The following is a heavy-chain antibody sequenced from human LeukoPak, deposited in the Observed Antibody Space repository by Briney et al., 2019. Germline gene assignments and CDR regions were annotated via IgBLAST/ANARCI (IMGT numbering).Heavy chain of an antibody. CDR1: GESFSGPY. J-gene: IGHJ4*02. D-gene: IGHD1-26*01. CDR2: INHLGTT. CDR3: ARRGGGNYPFYFDS. Sequence: SETLSLTCALYGESFSGPYWTWIRQSPGKGLEWIGEINHLGTTNYNPSLKSRVTISMHSSKNQFSLMLNSVTAADTAVYYCARRGGGNYPFYFDSWGQGTLVTVSS. V-gene: IGHV4-34*01.